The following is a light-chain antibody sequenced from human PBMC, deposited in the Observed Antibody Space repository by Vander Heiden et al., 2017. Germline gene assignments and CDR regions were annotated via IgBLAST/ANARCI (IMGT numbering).Light chain of an antibody. CDR3: QTWDTGIQV. J-gene: IGLJ1*01. V-gene: IGLV4-69*01. CDR2: LNSDGSH. Sequence: QLVLTQSPSASASLGASVKLTCTLSSGHSSYAIAWHQQQPEKGPRYWMKLNSDGSHTKGAGIPDRFSGSSSGAERYLTISSLQSDDEADYYCQTWDTGIQVFGTGTKVTVL. CDR1: SGHSSYA.